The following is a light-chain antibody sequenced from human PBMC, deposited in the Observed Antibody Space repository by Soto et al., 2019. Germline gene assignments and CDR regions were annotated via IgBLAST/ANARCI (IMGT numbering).Light chain of an antibody. CDR3: QQYYGLPPLT. V-gene: IGKV1-33*01. CDR2: HAS. CDR1: QNITNN. Sequence: DIQMTQSPSSLSASIGDIVTIGFRPSQNITNNLSWYQQKPGKAPNLLIYHASKLAKGVTSRFSGSGSGTDFSFIITSLQREDLATYYCQQYYGLPPLTFGQGTRLEI. J-gene: IGKJ5*01.